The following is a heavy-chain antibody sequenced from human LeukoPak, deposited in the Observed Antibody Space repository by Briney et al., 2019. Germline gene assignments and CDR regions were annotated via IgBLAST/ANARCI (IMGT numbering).Heavy chain of an antibody. Sequence: GESLKISCKGSGYSFTSYWIGWVRQMPGKGLEWMGIIYPGDSDTRYSPSFQGQVTISADKSISTAYLQWSSLKASDTAMYYCARQSRGGYGGKPFDYWGQGTLVTVSS. V-gene: IGHV5-51*01. D-gene: IGHD4-23*01. CDR2: IYPGDSDT. J-gene: IGHJ4*02. CDR3: ARQSRGGYGGKPFDY. CDR1: GYSFTSYW.